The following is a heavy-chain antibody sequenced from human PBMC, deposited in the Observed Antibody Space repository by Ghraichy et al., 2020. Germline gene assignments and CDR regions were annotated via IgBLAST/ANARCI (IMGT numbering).Heavy chain of an antibody. CDR2: IKSKTYGETT. J-gene: IGHJ4*02. V-gene: IGHV3-49*03. D-gene: IGHD5-24*01. CDR3: TRGGYSYQF. Sequence: GGSLRLSCTTAGFTFGDYAMSWFRQAPGKGLEWLGFIKSKTYGETTEYAASVKGRFTISRDDSISIAYLQMNSLKTEDTAVYYCTRGGYSYQFWGQGTVVTVSS. CDR1: GFTFGDYA.